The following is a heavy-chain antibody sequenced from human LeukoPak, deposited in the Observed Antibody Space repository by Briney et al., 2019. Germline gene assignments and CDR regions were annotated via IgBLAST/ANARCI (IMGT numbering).Heavy chain of an antibody. CDR3: ARGRAVPYSFDS. J-gene: IGHJ4*02. CDR2: IYSTGST. V-gene: IGHV4-4*07. D-gene: IGHD2-21*01. Sequence: SETLSLTCTVSGGSINFYYWNWIRQPAGKGLEWIGRIYSTGSTNYSPSLKSRVTMSVDKSKNQFSLNLSSVTAADTAVYYCARGRAVPYSFDSWGQGILVTVSS. CDR1: GGSINFYY.